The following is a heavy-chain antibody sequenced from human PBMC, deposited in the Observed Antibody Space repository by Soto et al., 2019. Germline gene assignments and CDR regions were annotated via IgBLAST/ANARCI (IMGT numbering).Heavy chain of an antibody. CDR3: ARGGSSGYNPY. CDR1: GGSISSYY. D-gene: IGHD3-22*01. V-gene: IGHV4-59*01. CDR2: IYYSGST. Sequence: SETLSLTCTVSGGSISSYYWSWIRQPPGKGLEWIGYIYYSGSTNYNPSLKSRDNISDDTSKNQFSLRLSSVTAADTAVYYCARGGSSGYNPYWGQGTLVTVSS. J-gene: IGHJ4*02.